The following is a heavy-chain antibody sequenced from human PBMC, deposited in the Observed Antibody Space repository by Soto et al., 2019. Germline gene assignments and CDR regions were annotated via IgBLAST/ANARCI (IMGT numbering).Heavy chain of an antibody. CDR3: ARAHLYGGNREFDY. CDR1: GGSISSGDYY. J-gene: IGHJ4*02. Sequence: PSETLSLTCTVSGGSISSGDYYWSWIRQPPGKGLEWIGYIYYSGSTYYNPSLKSRVTISVDTSKNQFPLKLSSVTAADTAVYYCARAHLYGGNREFDYWGQGTLVTVSS. CDR2: IYYSGST. V-gene: IGHV4-30-4*01. D-gene: IGHD4-17*01.